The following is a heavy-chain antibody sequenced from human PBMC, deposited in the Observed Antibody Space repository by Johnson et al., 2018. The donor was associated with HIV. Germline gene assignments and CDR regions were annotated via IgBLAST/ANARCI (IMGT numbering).Heavy chain of an antibody. CDR1: GFTFSSYA. J-gene: IGHJ3*02. D-gene: IGHD4-23*01. CDR3: AKGRSLDYGGNSRGLDGAFDI. CDR2: ISGSGGST. Sequence: MQLVESGGRVVWPGGSLRLSCAASGFTFSSYAMSWVRQAPGKGLEWVSAISGSGGSTYYEDSVKGRFTITKDNAKNALYLQMDSLRAEDTAVYYCAKGRSLDYGGNSRGLDGAFDIWGQGTMVTVSS. V-gene: IGHV3-23*04.